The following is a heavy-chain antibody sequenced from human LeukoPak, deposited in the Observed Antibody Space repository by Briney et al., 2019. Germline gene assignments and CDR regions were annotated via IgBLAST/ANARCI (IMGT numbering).Heavy chain of an antibody. J-gene: IGHJ4*02. CDR2: INHSGRT. CDR3: ARGASLGSVDY. CDR1: GGSFSGYY. Sequence: PSETLSLTCAVYGGSFSGYYWTWIRQPPGKGLEWIGEINHSGRTNYNPSLKSRVTISVDTSKNQFSLKLSSVTAADTAVYYCARGASLGSVDYWGQGTLVTVSS. V-gene: IGHV4-34*01. D-gene: IGHD3-10*01.